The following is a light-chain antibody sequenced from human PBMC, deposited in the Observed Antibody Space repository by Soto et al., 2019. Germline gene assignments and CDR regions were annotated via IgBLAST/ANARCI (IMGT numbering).Light chain of an antibody. Sequence: DIQMTQSPSILSASVGDRVTITCRASQSISSWLAWYQQKPGKAPKLLIYKASSLEVGVPSRFSGSGSGTEFTLTISSLQPDDFASYYCQQYNSYGYTFGQGTKLEIK. CDR1: QSISSW. CDR3: QQYNSYGYT. J-gene: IGKJ2*01. CDR2: KAS. V-gene: IGKV1-5*03.